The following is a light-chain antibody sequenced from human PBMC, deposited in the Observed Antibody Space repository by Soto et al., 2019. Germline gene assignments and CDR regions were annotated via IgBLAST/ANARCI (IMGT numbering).Light chain of an antibody. J-gene: IGKJ1*01. Sequence: DIQMPQSPSTLSASVGDRVTITCRASQSISSWLAWYQQKPGKAPKLLIYDASSLESGVPSRFSGSGSGTEFTLTISSLQPDDFATYYCQQYNSYSRTFGQGTKVGIK. V-gene: IGKV1-5*01. CDR1: QSISSW. CDR3: QQYNSYSRT. CDR2: DAS.